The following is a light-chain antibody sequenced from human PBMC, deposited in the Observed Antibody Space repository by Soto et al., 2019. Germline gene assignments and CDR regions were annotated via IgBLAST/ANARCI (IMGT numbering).Light chain of an antibody. CDR1: QSVGSW. CDR2: KAS. V-gene: IGKV1-5*03. J-gene: IGKJ1*01. CDR3: QQYHKFWT. Sequence: DIQMTQSPSTLSASVGDRVTITCRASQSVGSWLAWYQQKPGKATKLLIYKASRLESGVPSRFSGSESGTEFTITISNLQPDDFATYYCQQYHKFWTFGQGTKVDIK.